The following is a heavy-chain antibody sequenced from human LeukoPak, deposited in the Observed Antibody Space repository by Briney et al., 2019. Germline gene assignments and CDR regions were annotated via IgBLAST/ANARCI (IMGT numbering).Heavy chain of an antibody. D-gene: IGHD3-16*01. V-gene: IGHV3-21*04. CDR2: ISGSSSYI. J-gene: IGHJ4*02. CDR1: GFTFSSYS. Sequence: GGSLRLSCAASGFTFSSYSMNWVRQAQGKGLELVSSISGSSSYIYYADSMKGRFTISRDNGKNLLYLQMNSLRTEDTAVYYCARDRHPRLTGYFDYWGQGTLVTVSS. CDR3: ARDRHPRLTGYFDY.